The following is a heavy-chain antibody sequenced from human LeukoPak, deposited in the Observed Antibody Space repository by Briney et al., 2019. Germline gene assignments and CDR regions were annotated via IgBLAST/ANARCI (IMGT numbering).Heavy chain of an antibody. CDR3: ARGDHYYYTMDV. V-gene: IGHV4-59*01. Sequence: SETLSLTCTVSGGSISSYYWSWIRQPPGEGLEWIGYIYSSGGTNYNPSLKSRVTISVDTSKNQFSLKLTSMTAADTAVYYCARGDHYYYTMDVWGKGTTVTVSS. CDR2: IYSSGGT. CDR1: GGSISSYY. D-gene: IGHD2-21*02. J-gene: IGHJ6*04.